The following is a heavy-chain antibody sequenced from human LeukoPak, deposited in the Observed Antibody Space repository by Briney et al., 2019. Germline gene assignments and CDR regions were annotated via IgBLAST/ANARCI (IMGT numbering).Heavy chain of an antibody. Sequence: AESLTLSCAASGSTFSNYSMHWDRQPPGKGLEWVASIRYDGRNKYYEDTVNDRLTISRQNSKNTVNLKMNSLRAEDTAGYYCAKITIGGATVDAFDIWGQGTMVTVSS. J-gene: IGHJ3*02. V-gene: IGHV3-30*02. D-gene: IGHD1-26*01. CDR2: IRYDGRNK. CDR3: AKITIGGATVDAFDI. CDR1: GSTFSNYS.